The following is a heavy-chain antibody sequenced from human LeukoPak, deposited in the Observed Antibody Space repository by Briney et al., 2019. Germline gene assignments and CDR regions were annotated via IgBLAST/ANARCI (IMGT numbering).Heavy chain of an antibody. CDR2: MYYSGST. J-gene: IGHJ4*02. Sequence: SETLSLTCTVSSGSISSTSYYWGWNRQPPGMGLEWIGSMYYSGSTYYNPSLKSRVTISVDTSKSQFSLKLSSVTAADTAVYYCAREMRSPRGGFDYWDQGTLVTVSS. CDR3: AREMRSPRGGFDY. V-gene: IGHV4-39*07. CDR1: SGSISSTSYY. D-gene: IGHD3-10*01.